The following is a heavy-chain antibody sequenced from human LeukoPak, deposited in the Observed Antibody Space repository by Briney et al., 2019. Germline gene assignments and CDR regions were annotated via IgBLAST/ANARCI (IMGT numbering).Heavy chain of an antibody. V-gene: IGHV4-34*01. CDR1: GGSFSGYY. Sequence: PSETLSLTCAVYGGSFSGYYWSWIRQPPGKGLEWIGEINHSGSTNYNPSLKSRVTISVDTSKNQFSVKLSSVTAADTAVYYCAMTYYYDSSLHYFDYWGQGTLVTVSS. CDR2: INHSGST. CDR3: AMTYYYDSSLHYFDY. D-gene: IGHD3-22*01. J-gene: IGHJ4*02.